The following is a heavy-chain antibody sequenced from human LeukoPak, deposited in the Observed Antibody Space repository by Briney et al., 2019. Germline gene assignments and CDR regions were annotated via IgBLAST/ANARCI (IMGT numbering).Heavy chain of an antibody. CDR1: GGSISSSSYY. CDR2: IKQGGSEK. V-gene: IGHV3-7*01. J-gene: IGHJ4*02. Sequence: PSETLSLTCTVSGGSISSSSYYWGWVRQAPGKGLEWVANIKQGGSEKYYVDSVKGRFTISGDNAKNSLYLQMNSLRAEDTAVYYCARRGVGEYYYGSGNYYLDYWGQGTLVTVSS. CDR3: ARRGVGEYYYGSGNYYLDY. D-gene: IGHD3-10*01.